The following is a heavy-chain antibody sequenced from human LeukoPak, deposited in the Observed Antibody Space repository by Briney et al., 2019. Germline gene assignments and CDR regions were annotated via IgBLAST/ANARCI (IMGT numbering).Heavy chain of an antibody. V-gene: IGHV3-33*01. CDR1: GFTFSSYG. Sequence: GGSLRLSCSASGFTFSSYGMHRVRQAPGKGLEWVAVIRYDGSNKYYADSVKGRFTISRDNSKNTLYLQMTSLRAEDTAVYYCAREFGEYLTTDYGMDVWGQGTTVTVSS. D-gene: IGHD3-10*01. CDR3: AREFGEYLTTDYGMDV. J-gene: IGHJ6*02. CDR2: IRYDGSNK.